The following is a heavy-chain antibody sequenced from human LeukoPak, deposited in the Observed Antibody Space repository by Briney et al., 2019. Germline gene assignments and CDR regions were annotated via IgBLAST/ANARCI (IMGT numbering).Heavy chain of an antibody. CDR3: ARGVGDTAMATNYYYYYMDV. Sequence: GGSLRLSCAASGFTFSSYSMDWVRQAPGKGLEWVSSISSSSSYIYYADSVKGRFTISRDNAKNSLYLQMNSLRAEDTAVYYCARGVGDTAMATNYYYYYMDVWGKGTTVTVSS. J-gene: IGHJ6*03. CDR1: GFTFSSYS. V-gene: IGHV3-21*01. D-gene: IGHD5-18*01. CDR2: ISSSSSYI.